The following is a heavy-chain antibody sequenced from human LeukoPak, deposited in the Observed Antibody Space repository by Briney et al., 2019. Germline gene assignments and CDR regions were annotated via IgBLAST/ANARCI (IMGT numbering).Heavy chain of an antibody. J-gene: IGHJ4*02. V-gene: IGHV4-38-2*01. CDR1: GYSITSGYY. D-gene: IGHD3-3*01. Sequence: PSETLSLTCAVSGYSITSGYYWGWIRQSPGKGLEGIGNIYHSGSTYYNPSLKSRVTISVDTSKNQFSLKLTSVTAADTAVYYCARAGVYEITNLDYWGQGTLVTVSS. CDR3: ARAGVYEITNLDY. CDR2: IYHSGST.